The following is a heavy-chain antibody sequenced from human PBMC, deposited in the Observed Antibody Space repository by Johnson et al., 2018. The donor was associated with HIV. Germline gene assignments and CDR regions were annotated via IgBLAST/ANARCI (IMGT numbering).Heavy chain of an antibody. CDR1: GFTFHDYG. CDR3: AKDTAGYYYDSSASGAFDI. CDR2: LFSGGSI. D-gene: IGHD3-22*01. V-gene: IGHV3-20*04. Sequence: VQLVESGGGVVRPGGSLRLSCAASGFTFHDYGMSWVRQAPGKGLEWVSVLFSGGSIYFADSVKGRFTISRDNSKNTLYLQMNSLRAEDTALYYCAKDTAGYYYDSSASGAFDIWGQGTMVTVSS. J-gene: IGHJ3*02.